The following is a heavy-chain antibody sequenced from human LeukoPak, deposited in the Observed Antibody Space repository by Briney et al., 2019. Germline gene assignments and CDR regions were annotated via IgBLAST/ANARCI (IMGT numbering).Heavy chain of an antibody. CDR1: EFTFNTYA. CDR2: IGGSGRSI. D-gene: IGHD5/OR15-5a*01. V-gene: IGHV3-48*02. CDR3: TRARMASSTYFFDF. J-gene: IGHJ4*02. Sequence: GGSLRLSCSASEFTFNTYAMTWVRQAPGKGLEWISYIGGSGRSIYYADSVKGRFTISRDNAKNSLYLQMNGLRDEDTAVYYCTRARMASSTYFFDFWGQGALVTVSS.